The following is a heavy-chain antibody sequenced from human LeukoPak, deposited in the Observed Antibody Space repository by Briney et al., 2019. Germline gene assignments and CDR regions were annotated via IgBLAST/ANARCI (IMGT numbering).Heavy chain of an antibody. Sequence: SETLSLTCTVSGGSISSYYWSWIRQPAGKGLEWIGRIYTSGSTNYNPSLKSRVTMSVDTSKNQFSLKLSSVTAADTAVYYCARDSRSGWYSSYYYYGMDVWGQGTTVTVSS. V-gene: IGHV4-4*07. J-gene: IGHJ6*02. CDR1: GGSISSYY. CDR3: ARDSRSGWYSSYYYYGMDV. CDR2: IYTSGST. D-gene: IGHD6-13*01.